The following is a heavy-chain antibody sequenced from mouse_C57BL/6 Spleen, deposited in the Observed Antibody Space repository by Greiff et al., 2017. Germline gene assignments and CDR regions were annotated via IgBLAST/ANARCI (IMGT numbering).Heavy chain of an antibody. J-gene: IGHJ1*03. CDR2: ILPGSGST. CDR3: ARRITTVVARYCDV. CDR1: CYTFTGYW. Sequence: VQLQQSGAELMKPGASVKLSCKATCYTFTGYWIEWVKQRPGHGLEWIGEILPGSGSTNYNEKFKSNATFTADTSSNTAYMQLSSLTTEDDAIYYCARRITTVVARYCDVWGTGTTVTVSS. D-gene: IGHD1-1*01. V-gene: IGHV1-9*01.